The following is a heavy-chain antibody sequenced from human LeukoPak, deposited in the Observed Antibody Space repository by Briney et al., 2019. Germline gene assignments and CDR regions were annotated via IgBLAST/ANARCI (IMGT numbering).Heavy chain of an antibody. Sequence: SETLSLTCTVSGDXISSSSYYWAWIRQPPGKGLEWIGSVYYSGSTYSNPSLQSRVTMSADTSKNQFSLRLTSVTAADTAVYYCARHRVVFDYVDYWGQGALVTVSS. J-gene: IGHJ4*02. D-gene: IGHD3-10*01. V-gene: IGHV4-39*01. CDR2: VYYSGST. CDR1: GDXISSSSYY. CDR3: ARHRVVFDYVDY.